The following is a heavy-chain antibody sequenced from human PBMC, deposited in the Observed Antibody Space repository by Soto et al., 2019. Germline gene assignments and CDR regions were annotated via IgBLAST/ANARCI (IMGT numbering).Heavy chain of an antibody. CDR3: ARDGYCSGGSCSKQYYFEY. CDR2: IYHSGST. D-gene: IGHD2-15*01. CDR1: GGSISSSNW. J-gene: IGHJ4*02. Sequence: GVSGGSISSSNWWSWARQPPGKGLEWIGEIYHSGSTNYNPSLKSRVTISVDKSKNQFSLKLSSVTAADTAVYYCARDGYCSGGSCSKQYYFEYWGQGILVTVS. V-gene: IGHV4-4*02.